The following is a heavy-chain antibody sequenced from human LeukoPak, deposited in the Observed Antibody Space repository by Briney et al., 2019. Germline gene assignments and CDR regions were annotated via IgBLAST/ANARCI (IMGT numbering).Heavy chain of an antibody. D-gene: IGHD6-19*01. CDR2: IYYSGST. Sequence: SETLSLTCTVSGGSISSGDYYWSWIRQPPGKGLEWIGYIYYSGSTNYNPSLKSRVTISVDTSKNQFSLKLSSVTAADTAVYYCARHLARGWYGFYGLEGKGGMDVWGQGTTVTVSS. J-gene: IGHJ6*02. CDR1: GGSISSGDYY. V-gene: IGHV4-30-4*01. CDR3: ARHLARGWYGFYGLEGKGGMDV.